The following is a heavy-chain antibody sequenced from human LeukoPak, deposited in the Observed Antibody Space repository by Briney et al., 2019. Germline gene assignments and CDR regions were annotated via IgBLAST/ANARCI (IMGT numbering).Heavy chain of an antibody. CDR2: IYYSGST. J-gene: IGHJ4*02. CDR3: ARERVATIAFDY. CDR1: GGSISSSSYY. D-gene: IGHD5-24*01. V-gene: IGHV4-39*07. Sequence: SETLSLTCTVSGGSISSSSYYWGWLRQPPGKGLEWLGSIYYSGSTYYNPSLKSRVTISVDTSKNQFSLKLSSVTAADTAVYYCARERVATIAFDYWGQGTLVTVSS.